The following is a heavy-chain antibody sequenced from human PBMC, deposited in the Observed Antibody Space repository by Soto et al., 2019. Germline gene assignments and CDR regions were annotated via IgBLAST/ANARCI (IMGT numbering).Heavy chain of an antibody. CDR2: IGTAGDT. D-gene: IGHD5-12*01. Sequence: GGSLRLSCAASGFTFSSYDMHWVRQATGKGLEWVSAIGTAGDTYYPGSVKGRFTISRENAKNSLYLQMNSLRAGDTAVYYCARGGGYSGYDQEDAFDIWGQGTMVT. CDR3: ARGGGYSGYDQEDAFDI. J-gene: IGHJ3*02. V-gene: IGHV3-13*01. CDR1: GFTFSSYD.